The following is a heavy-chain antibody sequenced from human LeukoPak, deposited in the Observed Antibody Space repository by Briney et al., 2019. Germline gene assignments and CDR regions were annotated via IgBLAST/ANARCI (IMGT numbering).Heavy chain of an antibody. Sequence: GGSLRLSCAASGFTFSSYAMNWVRQAPGRGLEWVSAISASGGSTYYADSVKGRFTISRDTSKNTLYLQMSSLRGEDTAVYYCAKAMAGSTYYFDSWGQGTLVTVSS. CDR3: AKAMAGSTYYFDS. V-gene: IGHV3-23*01. CDR1: GFTFSSYA. D-gene: IGHD6-19*01. CDR2: ISASGGST. J-gene: IGHJ4*02.